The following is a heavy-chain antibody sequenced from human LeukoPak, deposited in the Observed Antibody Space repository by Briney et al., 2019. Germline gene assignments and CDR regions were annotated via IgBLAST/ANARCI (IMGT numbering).Heavy chain of an antibody. D-gene: IGHD6-13*01. CDR2: ISSSSSFI. CDR3: ARDVLIAADGVIRLDAFDI. Sequence: GGSLRLSCAASGFTFSSYNMNRVRQTPGKGLEWVSSISSSSSFIYYADSVKGRFTISRDNAKNSLYLQMNSLRAEDTAVYYCARDVLIAADGVIRLDAFDIWGQGTVVTVSS. J-gene: IGHJ3*02. CDR1: GFTFSSYN. V-gene: IGHV3-21*01.